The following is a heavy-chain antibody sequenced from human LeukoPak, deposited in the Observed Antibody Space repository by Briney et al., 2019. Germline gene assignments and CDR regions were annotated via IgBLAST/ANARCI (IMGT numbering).Heavy chain of an antibody. J-gene: IGHJ4*02. Sequence: SSETLSLTCAVYGGSFSGYYWSWIRQPPGKGLEWIGSIYYSGSTYYNPSLKRRGTISVDTSKNQFSLKLSSVTAADMAVYYCARSRKNDCTSTSCYTDYWGQGTLVTVSS. CDR2: IYYSGST. D-gene: IGHD2-2*02. CDR1: GGSFSGYY. V-gene: IGHV4-34*01. CDR3: ARSRKNDCTSTSCYTDY.